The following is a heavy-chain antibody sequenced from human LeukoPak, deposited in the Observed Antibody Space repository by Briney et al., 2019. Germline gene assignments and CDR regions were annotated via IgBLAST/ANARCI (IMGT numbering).Heavy chain of an antibody. CDR3: AKDLGSSWYGYYFDY. D-gene: IGHD6-13*01. Sequence: GGSLRLSCAASGFTFSSYGMHWVRQAPGKGLEWVAFIRYDGSNKYYADSVKGRFTISRDNSKNTLYLQMNSLRAEDTAVYYCAKDLGSSWYGYYFDYWGQGTLVTVSS. CDR1: GFTFSSYG. V-gene: IGHV3-30*02. CDR2: IRYDGSNK. J-gene: IGHJ4*02.